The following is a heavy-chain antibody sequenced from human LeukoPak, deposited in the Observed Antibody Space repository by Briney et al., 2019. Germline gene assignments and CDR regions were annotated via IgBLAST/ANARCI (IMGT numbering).Heavy chain of an antibody. Sequence: GGSLRLSCTASGFTFGDCTMNWVRQAPGKGLEWVGFIRSKAYGGTTEYAASVKGRFTISRDDSNTIAYLQMNSLKTEDTALYYCTRDRSGYYYNWFDPWGQGTLVTVSS. CDR1: GFTFGDCT. CDR2: IRSKAYGGTT. J-gene: IGHJ5*02. D-gene: IGHD3-22*01. CDR3: TRDRSGYYYNWFDP. V-gene: IGHV3-49*04.